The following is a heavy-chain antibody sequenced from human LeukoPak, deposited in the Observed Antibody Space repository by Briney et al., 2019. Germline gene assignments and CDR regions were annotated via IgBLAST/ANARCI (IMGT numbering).Heavy chain of an antibody. J-gene: IGHJ5*02. Sequence: SVKVSCKASGGTFSSYAISWVRQAPGQGLEWMGGIIPIFGTANYAQKFQGRVTITTDESTSTAYMELSRLRYEDTAVYYCARDKGGNGNWFDPWGQGTLVTVSS. CDR3: ARDKGGNGNWFDP. V-gene: IGHV1-69*05. CDR1: GGTFSSYA. CDR2: IIPIFGTA. D-gene: IGHD4-23*01.